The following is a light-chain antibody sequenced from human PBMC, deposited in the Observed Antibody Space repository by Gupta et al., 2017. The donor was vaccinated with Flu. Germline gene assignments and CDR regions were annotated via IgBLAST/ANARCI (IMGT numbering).Light chain of an antibody. CDR1: QSISSW. J-gene: IGKJ1*01. V-gene: IGKV1-5*03. CDR3: QQYSSDSPWP. CDR2: KAS. Sequence: DIQMTQSPSTLSASVGDRVTITCRASQSISSWLAWYQQKPGKAPKLLIYKASNLESGVPSRFSGSGSGTEFTLTISSLQPDDFATYYCQQYSSDSPWPFGQGAKVEIK.